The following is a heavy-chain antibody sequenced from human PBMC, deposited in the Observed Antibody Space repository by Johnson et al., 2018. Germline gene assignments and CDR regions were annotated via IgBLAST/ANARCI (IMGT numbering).Heavy chain of an antibody. CDR1: GFTFSSYS. CDR3: ARVVAGTFMDV. Sequence: VQLVQSGGGLVKPGGSLRLSCAASGFTFSSYSMNWVRQAPGKGLEWVSSISSSSSYIYYADSVKGRFTISRDNAKNSLYLQMNRLRAEDTAGYYCARVVAGTFMDVWGKGPTVTVSS. J-gene: IGHJ6*04. D-gene: IGHD6-25*01. V-gene: IGHV3-21*01. CDR2: ISSSSSYI.